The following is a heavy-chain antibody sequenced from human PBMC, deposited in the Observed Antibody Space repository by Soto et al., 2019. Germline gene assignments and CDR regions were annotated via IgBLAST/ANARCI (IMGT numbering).Heavy chain of an antibody. CDR2: ISYDGSNK. V-gene: IGHV3-30-3*01. D-gene: IGHD6-13*01. CDR3: ARSKYSSRLDY. J-gene: IGHJ4*02. Sequence: QVQMVESGGGVVQPGRSLRLSCAASGFTFSSYAMHWVRQAPGKGLEWVAVISYDGSNKYYADSVKGRFTISRDNSKNTLYLKMNSLRAEDTAVYYCARSKYSSRLDYWGQGTLVTVSS. CDR1: GFTFSSYA.